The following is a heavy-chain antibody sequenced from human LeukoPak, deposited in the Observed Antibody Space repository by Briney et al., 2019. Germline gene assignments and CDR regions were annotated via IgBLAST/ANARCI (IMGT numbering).Heavy chain of an antibody. V-gene: IGHV4-34*01. CDR2: INHSGST. D-gene: IGHD4-17*01. Sequence: SETLSLTCAVYGGSFSGYYWSWIRQPLGKGLEWIGEINHSGSTNYNPSLKSRVTISVDTSKNQFSLKLSSVTAADTAVYYCARGFVAYGDYGGDWGQGTLVTVSS. J-gene: IGHJ4*02. CDR3: ARGFVAYGDYGGD. CDR1: GGSFSGYY.